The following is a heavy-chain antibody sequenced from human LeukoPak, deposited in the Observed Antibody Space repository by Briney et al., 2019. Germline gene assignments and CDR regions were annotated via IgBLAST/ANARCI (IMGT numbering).Heavy chain of an antibody. Sequence: GGSLRLSCAASGFTVSSNYMSWVRQASGKGLEWVSVIYSGGSTYYADSVKGRFTISRDNSKNTLYLQMNSLRAEDTAVYYCARVVVITGYYFDYWGQGTLVTVSS. J-gene: IGHJ4*02. CDR2: IYSGGST. V-gene: IGHV3-53*01. D-gene: IGHD3-22*01. CDR1: GFTVSSNY. CDR3: ARVVVITGYYFDY.